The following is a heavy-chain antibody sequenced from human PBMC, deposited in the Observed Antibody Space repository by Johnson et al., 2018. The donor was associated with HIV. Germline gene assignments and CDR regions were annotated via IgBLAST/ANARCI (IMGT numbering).Heavy chain of an antibody. CDR1: GFTFDDNA. V-gene: IGHV3-9*01. CDR3: ARDLVGSPRAFDI. J-gene: IGHJ3*02. D-gene: IGHD2-8*02. CDR2: ISWNSGSI. Sequence: VQLVESGGGLVQPGRSLRLSCAASGFTFDDNAMHWVRQAPGKGLEWVSGISWNSGSIGYADSVKGRFTISRDNAKNSLYLQMHSLRVEDTASDYCARDLVGSPRAFDIWGQGTMVTISS.